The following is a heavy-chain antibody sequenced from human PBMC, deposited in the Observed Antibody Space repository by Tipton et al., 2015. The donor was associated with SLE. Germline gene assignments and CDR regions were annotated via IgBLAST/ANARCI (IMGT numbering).Heavy chain of an antibody. D-gene: IGHD3-10*01. CDR3: AKGIWFPLGWNGVDV. CDR2: IWYDGSIK. V-gene: IGHV3-33*06. J-gene: IGHJ6*02. Sequence: SLRLSCAASGFTFSSYGLHWVRQAPGKGLEWVAVIWYDGSIKYYADSVKGRFTISRDNSNNTLYLHMKSLRVEDRAVYYCAKGIWFPLGWNGVDVWGQGTTVTVTS. CDR1: GFTFSSYG.